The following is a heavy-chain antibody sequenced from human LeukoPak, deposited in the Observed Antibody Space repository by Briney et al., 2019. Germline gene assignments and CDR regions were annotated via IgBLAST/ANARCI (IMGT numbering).Heavy chain of an antibody. CDR3: ARDTYQPSLIDY. CDR1: GFTFSLYA. CDR2: IDSGSDDI. D-gene: IGHD2-2*01. J-gene: IGHJ4*02. Sequence: GGSLRLSCAASGFTFSLYAMNSGPEGPGEGLEWVSYIDSGSDDILYAASVRGRFTISRDNAKNTLYLQMKSLRAEDTAVYYCARDTYQPSLIDYWGQGTLVAVSS. V-gene: IGHV3-21*05.